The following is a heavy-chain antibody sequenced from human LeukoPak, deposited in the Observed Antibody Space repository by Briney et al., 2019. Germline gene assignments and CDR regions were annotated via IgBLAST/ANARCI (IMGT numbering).Heavy chain of an antibody. D-gene: IGHD3-3*01. CDR2: INPNSGGT. J-gene: IGHJ4*02. CDR3: ATARTIFGVVIENGY. V-gene: IGHV1-2*02. CDR1: GYTFTGYY. Sequence: ASVKVSCKASGYTFTGYYMHWVRQAPGQGLEWMGWINPNSGGTDYAQKFQGRVTMTRDTSISTAYMELRRLRSDDTAVYYCATARTIFGVVIENGYWGQGTLVTVSS.